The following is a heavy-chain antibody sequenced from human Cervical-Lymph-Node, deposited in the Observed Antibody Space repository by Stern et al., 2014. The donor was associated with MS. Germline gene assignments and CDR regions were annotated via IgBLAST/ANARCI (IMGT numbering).Heavy chain of an antibody. CDR2: ISYDESNE. CDR1: GFTFSTYG. D-gene: IGHD3-10*01. CDR3: AKDVHGSGSFFDY. V-gene: IGHV3-30*18. J-gene: IGHJ4*02. Sequence: QVQLVESGGGVVQPGRSLRLSCAASGFTFSTYGMHWVRQAPGKGLEWVAVISYDESNEYHIDSVKGRFTISRDNSKNTLYLQMNSLRPEDTAVYYCAKDVHGSGSFFDYWGQGTLVTVSS.